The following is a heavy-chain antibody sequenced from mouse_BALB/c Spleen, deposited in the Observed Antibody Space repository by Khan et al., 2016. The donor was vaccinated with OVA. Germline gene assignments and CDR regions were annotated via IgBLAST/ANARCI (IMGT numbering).Heavy chain of an antibody. CDR2: IWSGGST. CDR1: GFSLTTYG. J-gene: IGHJ3*01. Sequence: VQLQESGPGLVQPSQSLSITCTVSGFSLTTYGVHWVRQSPGKGLEWLGVIWSGGSTDYNAAFISRLSISKDNSKSQVFFKMNSLQANDTAIYXCARIFKGTTDDGMAYWGQGTLVTVSA. V-gene: IGHV2-2*02. CDR3: ARIFKGTTDDGMAY. D-gene: IGHD2-14*01.